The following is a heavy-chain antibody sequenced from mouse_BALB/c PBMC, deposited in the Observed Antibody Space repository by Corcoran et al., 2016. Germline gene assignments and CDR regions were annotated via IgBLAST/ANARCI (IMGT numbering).Heavy chain of an antibody. CDR1: GYSITSGYY. J-gene: IGHJ3*01. CDR3: ARDRDYRFAY. V-gene: IGHV3-6*02. Sequence: DVQLQESGPGLVKPSQSLSLTCSVTGYSITSGYYWNWIRQFPGNKLEWMGYISYDGSNNYNPSLKNRISITRATSKNQFFLKLNSVTTEDTATYYCARDRDYRFAYWGQGTLVTVSA. CDR2: ISYDGSN. D-gene: IGHD2-4*01.